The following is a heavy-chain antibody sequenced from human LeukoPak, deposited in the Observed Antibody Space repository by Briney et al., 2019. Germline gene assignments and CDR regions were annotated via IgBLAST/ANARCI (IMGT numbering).Heavy chain of an antibody. J-gene: IGHJ3*02. CDR1: GGSISSGDYY. CDR3: ARVPYYYDSSGYFDAFDI. V-gene: IGHV4-30-4*01. CDR2: IYYSGST. D-gene: IGHD3-22*01. Sequence: PSETLSLTCTVSGGSISSGDYYWSWIRQHPGKGLGWIGYIYYSGSTYYNPSLKSRVTISVDTSKNQFSLKLSSVTAADTAVYYCARVPYYYDSSGYFDAFDIWGQGTMVTVSS.